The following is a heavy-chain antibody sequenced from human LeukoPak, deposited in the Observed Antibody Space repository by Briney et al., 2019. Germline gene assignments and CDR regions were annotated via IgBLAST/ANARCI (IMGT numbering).Heavy chain of an antibody. V-gene: IGHV3-23*01. Sequence: GGSLRPSCAASGFTLSSYSMNWVRQAPGKGLEWVSSISNTGGSTYYADSVKGRFTISRDNSKNTLYLQMNSLRAEDTAVYYCAKGRGTGVTTPGAFDIWGQGTMVTVSS. CDR1: GFTLSSYS. D-gene: IGHD1-26*01. CDR2: ISNTGGST. CDR3: AKGRGTGVTTPGAFDI. J-gene: IGHJ3*02.